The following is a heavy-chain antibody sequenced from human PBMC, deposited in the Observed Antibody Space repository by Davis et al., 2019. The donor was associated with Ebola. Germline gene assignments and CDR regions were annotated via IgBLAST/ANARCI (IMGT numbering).Heavy chain of an antibody. CDR3: ARDRIAAAFDY. D-gene: IGHD6-13*01. CDR2: ISAYNGNT. Sequence: ASVKVSCKASGFTLTKYAIHWVRQAPGQGLEWMGWISAYNGNTDYAQKLQGRVTMTTDTSTSTVYMELRSLRSDDTAVYYCARDRIAAAFDYWGQGTLVTVSS. CDR1: GFTLTKYA. J-gene: IGHJ4*02. V-gene: IGHV1-18*01.